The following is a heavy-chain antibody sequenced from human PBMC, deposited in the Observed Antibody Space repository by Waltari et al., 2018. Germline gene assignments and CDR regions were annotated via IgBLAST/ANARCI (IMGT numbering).Heavy chain of an antibody. CDR3: AREEDIVATKRSFGY. CDR2: ISSSSSYI. V-gene: IGHV3-21*01. D-gene: IGHD5-12*01. Sequence: EVQLVESGGGLVKPGGSLRLSCAASGFTFSSYSMNWVRQAPGKGLEWVSSISSSSSYIYYADSVKGRFTISRDNAKNSLYLQMNSLRAEDTAVYYCAREEDIVATKRSFGYWGQGTLVTVSS. CDR1: GFTFSSYS. J-gene: IGHJ4*02.